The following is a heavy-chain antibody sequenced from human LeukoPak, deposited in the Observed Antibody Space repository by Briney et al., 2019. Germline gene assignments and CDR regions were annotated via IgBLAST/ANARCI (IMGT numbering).Heavy chain of an antibody. CDR3: AKEFFAKEKTYYYDSSGYYYQYYFDY. Sequence: QPGGALRLSCAASGFTLSSYDMHCVRQAPGKGVEWVADISYDGSNKYYEDSVKGRFTISRDNSMNTLYLQMNSMRAEDTAVYYCAKEFFAKEKTYYYDSSGYYYQYYFDYWGQGTLVTVSS. D-gene: IGHD3-22*01. CDR1: GFTLSSYD. CDR2: ISYDGSNK. J-gene: IGHJ4*02. V-gene: IGHV3-30*18.